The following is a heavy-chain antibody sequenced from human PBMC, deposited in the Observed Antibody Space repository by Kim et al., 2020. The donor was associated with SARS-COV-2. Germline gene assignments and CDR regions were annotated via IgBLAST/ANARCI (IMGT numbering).Heavy chain of an antibody. V-gene: IGHV4-34*01. CDR3: ASPPDY. CDR2: INHSGST. J-gene: IGHJ4*02. Sequence: SETLSLTCAVYGESFSGYYCSWIRQPPWKVLEWIWEINHSGSTSYNPSFKSRVAISVDTSKNQFFLNLNSVTAADTAMYYCASPPDYWGQGTLVTVSS. CDR1: GESFSGYY.